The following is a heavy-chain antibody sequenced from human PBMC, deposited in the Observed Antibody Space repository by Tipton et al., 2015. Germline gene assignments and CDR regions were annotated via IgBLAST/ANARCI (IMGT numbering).Heavy chain of an antibody. CDR2: IFYDGST. Sequence: TLSLTCTVSSGSISRSYWSWIRQPPGKGLEWIGYIFYDGSTNYNPSLKSRLTISVDTSKNQFSLRLSSVTAAGTAVYFCARDAGRYYDSSGLSWYFDLWGRGTLVTVSS. CDR3: ARDAGRYYDSSGLSWYFDL. CDR1: SGSISRSY. J-gene: IGHJ2*01. V-gene: IGHV4-59*01. D-gene: IGHD3-22*01.